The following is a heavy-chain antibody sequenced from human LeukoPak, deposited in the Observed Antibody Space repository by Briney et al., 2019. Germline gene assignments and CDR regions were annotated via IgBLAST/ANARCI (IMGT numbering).Heavy chain of an antibody. D-gene: IGHD4-11*01. V-gene: IGHV3-49*04. CDR3: TRGYSIGY. CDR2: IRSKASGGTT. CDR1: GFTFRDYA. Sequence: GGPLRLSCTASGFTFRDYAMSWVRQAPGKGLEWVGFIRSKASGGTTEYTASVKGRFTISRDDSKSIAYLQMNSLITEDTAIYYCTRGYSIGYWGQGTQVTVSS. J-gene: IGHJ4*02.